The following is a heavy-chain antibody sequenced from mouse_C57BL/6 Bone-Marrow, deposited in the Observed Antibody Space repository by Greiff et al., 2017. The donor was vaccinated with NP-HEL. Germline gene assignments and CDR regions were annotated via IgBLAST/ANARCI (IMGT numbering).Heavy chain of an antibody. CDR2: IRNKANGYTI. J-gene: IGHJ4*01. Sequence: EVQLVESGGGLVQPGGSLSLSCAASGFTFTDYYMSWVRQPPGKALEWVGFIRNKANGYTIEYSASVKGRFTISRDNSQSILYLPMNALRADDSATYYCARSIYYDYADDPFYGMDYWGQGTSVTVSS. CDR3: ARSIYYDYADDPFYGMDY. D-gene: IGHD2-4*01. V-gene: IGHV7-3*01. CDR1: GFTFTDYY.